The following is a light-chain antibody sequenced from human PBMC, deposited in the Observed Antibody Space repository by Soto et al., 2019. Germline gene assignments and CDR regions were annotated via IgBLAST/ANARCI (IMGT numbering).Light chain of an antibody. Sequence: EIVMTQSPATLSVSPGERATLSCRASQSVSTSLAWYQQKPGQAPRLLISGASTKATGVPARFSGSGSETEFLLTISSLQYEDFAVYYCQQYNNSWTFGQGTKLEIK. CDR1: QSVSTS. V-gene: IGKV3-15*01. CDR2: GAS. CDR3: QQYNNSWT. J-gene: IGKJ1*01.